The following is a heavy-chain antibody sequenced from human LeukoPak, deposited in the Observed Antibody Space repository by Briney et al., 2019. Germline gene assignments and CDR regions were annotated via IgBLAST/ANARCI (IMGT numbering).Heavy chain of an antibody. CDR3: ARAGPGLYDILTGYYY. V-gene: IGHV4-38-2*01. CDR2: IYHSGST. Sequence: PSETLSLTCAVSGYSISSGYYWGWIRQPPGKGLEWIGSIYHSGSTYYNPSLKSRVTISVDTSKNRFSLKLSSVTAADTAVYYCARAGPGLYDILTGYYYWGQGTLVTVSS. D-gene: IGHD3-9*01. J-gene: IGHJ4*02. CDR1: GYSISSGYY.